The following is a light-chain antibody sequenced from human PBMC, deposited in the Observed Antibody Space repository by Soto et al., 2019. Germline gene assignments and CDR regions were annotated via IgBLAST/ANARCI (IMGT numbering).Light chain of an antibody. CDR3: QQYNNWPLT. V-gene: IGKV3-15*01. J-gene: IGKJ4*01. CDR2: GAS. Sequence: EVVMTQSPATLSLSPGERATLSCRASQSVSSNLAWYQQKPCQAPRLLIYGASTRATVIPARFSGSGSGTEFTLSISSLQSEDFAVYYCQQYNNWPLTFGGGTKVDIK. CDR1: QSVSSN.